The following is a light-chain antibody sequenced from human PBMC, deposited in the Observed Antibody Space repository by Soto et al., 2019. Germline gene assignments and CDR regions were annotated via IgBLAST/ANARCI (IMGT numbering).Light chain of an antibody. CDR3: SSYTSSTSWV. CDR1: SSEVGSYNH. Sequence: QSVLTQPPSVSGSPGQSVTISCTGNSSEVGSYNHVSWYQQPPGTAPKLMIYEVSYRPSGVPDRFSGSKSGNTASLTISGLQAEDEADYYCSSYTSSTSWVFGGGTK. J-gene: IGLJ3*02. CDR2: EVS. V-gene: IGLV2-18*02.